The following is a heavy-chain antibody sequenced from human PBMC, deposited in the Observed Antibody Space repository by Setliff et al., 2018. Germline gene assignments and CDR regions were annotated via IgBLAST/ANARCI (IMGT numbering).Heavy chain of an antibody. J-gene: IGHJ4*02. CDR2: IYYSGST. CDR3: ARSASDWAAAGEFDY. Sequence: SETLSLTCGLSGYSLSSGYYGGWIRQPPGKGLEWIGSIYYSGSTYYNPSLKSRVTISVDTSKNQFSLKLSSVTAADTAVYYCARSASDWAAAGEFDYWGQGTLVTVSS. D-gene: IGHD6-13*01. CDR1: GYSLSSGYY. V-gene: IGHV4-38-2*01.